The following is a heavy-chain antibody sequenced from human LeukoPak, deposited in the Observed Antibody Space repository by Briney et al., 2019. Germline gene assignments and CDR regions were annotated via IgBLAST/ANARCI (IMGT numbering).Heavy chain of an antibody. V-gene: IGHV1-2*02. CDR3: ASCYSGYSYGYDDAFDI. CDR2: INPNSGGT. Sequence: AASVKVSCKASGYTFTGYYMHWVRQAPGQGLEWMGWINPNSGGTNYAQKFQGRVTMTRDTSISTAYMELSRLRSDDTAVYYCASCYSGYSYGYDDAFDIWGQGTMVTVSS. D-gene: IGHD5-18*01. J-gene: IGHJ3*02. CDR1: GYTFTGYY.